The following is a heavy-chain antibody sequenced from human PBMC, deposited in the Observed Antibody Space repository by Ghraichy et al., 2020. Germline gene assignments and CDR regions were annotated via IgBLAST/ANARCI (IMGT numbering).Heavy chain of an antibody. D-gene: IGHD3-10*01. Sequence: GGSLRLSCAASGFTFSSYAMSWVRQAPGKGLEWVSAISGSGGSTYYADSVKGRFTISRDNSKNTLYLQMNSLRAEDTAVYYCAKGETYYYLRTYFDYWGQGTLVTVSS. V-gene: IGHV3-23*01. J-gene: IGHJ4*02. CDR1: GFTFSSYA. CDR2: ISGSGGST. CDR3: AKGETYYYLRTYFDY.